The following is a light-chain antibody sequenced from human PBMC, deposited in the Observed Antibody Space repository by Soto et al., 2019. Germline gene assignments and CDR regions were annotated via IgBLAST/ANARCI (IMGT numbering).Light chain of an antibody. Sequence: QSVLTPPASVSPSPGRAIAISWAGTSGDLARYDFVSWHQQHPGKAPKLLIYVVSGRPSGVSGVSDRFSGSNAGNTASLTISGLQAEEEADYYCISFKRTSNYVFGTRAKVTVL. CDR3: ISFKRTSNYV. CDR2: VVS. V-gene: IGLV2-14*01. CDR1: SGDLARYDF. J-gene: IGLJ1*01.